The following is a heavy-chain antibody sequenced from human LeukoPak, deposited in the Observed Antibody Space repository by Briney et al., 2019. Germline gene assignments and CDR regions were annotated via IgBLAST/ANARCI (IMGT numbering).Heavy chain of an antibody. CDR2: IYYTGST. D-gene: IGHD2-21*02. J-gene: IGHJ3*02. V-gene: IGHV4-59*08. CDR3: ASPLGDSRDAFDI. CDR1: GGSISSYY. Sequence: SETLSLTCTVSGGSISSYYWSWIRQPPGKGLEWIGYIYYTGSTNYNPSLKSRVTISVDTSKNQFSLKLSSVTAADTAVYYCASPLGDSRDAFDIWGQGTMVTVSS.